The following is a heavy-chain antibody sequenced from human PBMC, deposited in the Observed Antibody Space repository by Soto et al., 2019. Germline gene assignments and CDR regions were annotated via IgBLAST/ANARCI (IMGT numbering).Heavy chain of an antibody. D-gene: IGHD6-25*01. CDR1: GFSFDDYV. V-gene: IGHV3-9*01. CDR2: ISWNSDTT. J-gene: IGHJ6*03. CDR3: ARGLGFSFYYIEV. Sequence: GGSLRLSCAASGFSFDDYVLHWVRQVPGKGLEWVSGISWNSDTTGYADSVKGRFTISRDNAKNSLYLQMSSLGAEDTALYYCARGLGFSFYYIEVWGKGTKVTVSS.